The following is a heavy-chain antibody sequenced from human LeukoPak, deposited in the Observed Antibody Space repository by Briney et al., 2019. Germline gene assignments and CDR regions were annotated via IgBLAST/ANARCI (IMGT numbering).Heavy chain of an antibody. D-gene: IGHD3-10*01. CDR1: GFTFSSYS. Sequence: PGGSLRLSCAASGFTFSSYSMNWVRQAPGKVLGWVSSIGSSSSYIYYVDSVKGRFTISRDNAKNSLYLQMNSMRAEDTAVYYCARDQGWFGENWFDPWGQGTLVTVSS. CDR3: ARDQGWFGENWFDP. J-gene: IGHJ5*02. V-gene: IGHV3-21*01. CDR2: IGSSSSYI.